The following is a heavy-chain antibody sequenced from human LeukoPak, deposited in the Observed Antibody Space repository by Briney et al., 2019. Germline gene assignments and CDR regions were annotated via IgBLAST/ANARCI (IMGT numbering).Heavy chain of an antibody. V-gene: IGHV4-4*02. J-gene: IGHJ4*02. Sequence: SGTLSLTCAVSGGSISSNNWWGWVRQPPGKGLEWFGEIYHSGSPNYNPPLKSRVTISVDKSRNHFSLNLSSVTAADTAVYYCARVNINNWHSCDYWGQGTLVTVSS. CDR2: IYHSGSP. D-gene: IGHD1-1*01. CDR1: GGSISSNNW. CDR3: ARVNINNWHSCDY.